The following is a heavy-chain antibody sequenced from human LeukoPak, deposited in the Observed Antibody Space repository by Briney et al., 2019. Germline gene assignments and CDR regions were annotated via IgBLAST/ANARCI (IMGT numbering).Heavy chain of an antibody. D-gene: IGHD5-24*01. CDR1: GYTFTIYS. V-gene: IGHV1-18*01. CDR3: AREGVATIGGYYYYYMDV. Sequence: ASVTVSCKASGYTFTIYSISWVRQAPGQGLEWMGWISAYSGNTNYAQKLQDRVTMTTDTSTSTAYMELRSLRSDDTAVYYCAREGVATIGGYYYYYMDVWGKGTTVTVSS. CDR2: ISAYSGNT. J-gene: IGHJ6*03.